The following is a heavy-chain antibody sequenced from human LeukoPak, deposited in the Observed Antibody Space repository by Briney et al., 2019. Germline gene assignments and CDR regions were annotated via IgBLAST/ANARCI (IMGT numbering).Heavy chain of an antibody. CDR3: AREKLAGGYYASGTYYSFDY. CDR1: GFTFSSYS. CDR2: IKQDGSEK. Sequence: GGSLRLSCAGSGFTFSSYSMNWVRQAPGKGLEWVANIKQDGSEKYYVDSVKGRFTISRGNAKNSLYLQMNSLRAEDTAVYYCAREKLAGGYYASGTYYSFDYWGQGTLVTVSS. V-gene: IGHV3-7*01. J-gene: IGHJ4*02. D-gene: IGHD3-10*01.